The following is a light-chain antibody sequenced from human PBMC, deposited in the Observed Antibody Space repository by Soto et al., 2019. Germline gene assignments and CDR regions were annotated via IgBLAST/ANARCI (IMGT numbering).Light chain of an antibody. J-gene: IGLJ2*01. CDR1: SSDVGAHNY. CDR2: DVS. Sequence: QSVLTQPASVSGSPGQSIAISCTGTSSDVGAHNYVSWYQQHPGKAPKLIIYDVSNRPSGVSTRFSAFKSGNTASLTISGLQAEDEADYYCSSYTYTSTLVIFGGGTQLTVL. V-gene: IGLV2-14*03. CDR3: SSYTYTSTLVI.